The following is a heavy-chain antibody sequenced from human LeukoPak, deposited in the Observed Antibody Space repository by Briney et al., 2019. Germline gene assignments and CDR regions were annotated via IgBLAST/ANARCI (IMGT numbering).Heavy chain of an antibody. D-gene: IGHD6-13*01. CDR2: ISSSGSTI. V-gene: IGHV3-48*03. Sequence: GGSLRLSCAASGFTFSTYEMTWVRQSPGKGLEWVSYISSSGSTIYYADSVKGRFTISRDNAKNSLYLQMNSLRAEDTAVYYCARGFLGQQLVLWGQGTLVTVSS. CDR3: ARGFLGQQLVL. CDR1: GFTFSTYE. J-gene: IGHJ4*02.